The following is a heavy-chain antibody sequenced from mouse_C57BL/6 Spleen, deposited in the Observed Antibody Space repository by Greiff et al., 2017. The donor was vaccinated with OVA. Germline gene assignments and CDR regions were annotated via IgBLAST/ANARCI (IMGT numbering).Heavy chain of an antibody. J-gene: IGHJ4*01. CDR3: ARDGGYYGLDY. CDR1: GYAFSSSW. V-gene: IGHV1-82*01. Sequence: QVQLQQSGPELVKPGASVKLSCKASGYAFSSSWMHWVKQRPGKGLEWIGRIYPGDGDTNYNGKFKGKATLTADKSSSTAYMQLSSLTSEDSAVYFCARDGGYYGLDYWGQGTSVTVSS. CDR2: IYPGDGDT.